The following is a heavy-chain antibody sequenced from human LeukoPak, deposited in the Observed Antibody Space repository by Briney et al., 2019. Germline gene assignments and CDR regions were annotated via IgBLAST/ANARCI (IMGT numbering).Heavy chain of an antibody. D-gene: IGHD3-22*01. CDR3: ARRGGSYDTGGYYLDS. CDR2: IYYSGSI. Sequence: SETLSLTCTVSGGSISSYYWSWIRQPPGKGLEWIGCIYYSGSINYNPSLKSRVTISVDMSRNQFSLKLSSVTAADTAVYYCARRGGSYDTGGYYLDSWGQGTLVTVSS. CDR1: GGSISSYY. V-gene: IGHV4-59*01. J-gene: IGHJ4*02.